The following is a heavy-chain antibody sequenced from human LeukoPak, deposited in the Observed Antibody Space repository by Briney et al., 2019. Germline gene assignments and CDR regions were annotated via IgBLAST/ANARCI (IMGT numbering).Heavy chain of an antibody. V-gene: IGHV4-34*01. CDR1: GGSFSGYY. CDR3: ARHGGGVRKARFDP. CDR2: INHSGST. J-gene: IGHJ5*02. D-gene: IGHD2-21*01. Sequence: PSETLSLTCAVYGGSFSGYYWSWIRQPPGKGLEWIGEINHSGSTNYNPSLKSRVTISVDTSKNQFSLKLSSVTAADTAVYYCARHGGGVRKARFDPWGQGTLVTVSS.